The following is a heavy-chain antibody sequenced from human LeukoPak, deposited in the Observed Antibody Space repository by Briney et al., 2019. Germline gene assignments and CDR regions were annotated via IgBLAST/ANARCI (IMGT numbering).Heavy chain of an antibody. V-gene: IGHV3-48*04. CDR1: GFTLSSYA. CDR2: ISSSSSTI. CDR3: ARGVGVVVVAATLGSDY. Sequence: GGSLRLSCAASGFTLSSYAMSWVRQAPGKGLEWVSYISSSSSTIYYADSVKGRFTISRDNAKNSLYLQMNSLRAEDTAVYYCARGVGVVVVAATLGSDYWGQGTLVTVSS. J-gene: IGHJ4*02. D-gene: IGHD2-15*01.